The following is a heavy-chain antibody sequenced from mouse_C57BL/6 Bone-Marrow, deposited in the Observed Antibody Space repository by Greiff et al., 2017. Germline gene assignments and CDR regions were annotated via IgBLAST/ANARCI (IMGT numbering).Heavy chain of an antibody. Sequence: QVQLQQPGAELVRPGSSVKLSCKASGYTFTSYWMDWVKQRPGQGLEWIGNIYPSDSETNYNQKFKDKATLTVDKSSSTAYMQRSSLTSEDSAVYYCARTGKGEDWGQGTTLTVSS. J-gene: IGHJ2*01. D-gene: IGHD4-1*01. CDR3: ARTGKGED. CDR1: GYTFTSYW. CDR2: IYPSDSET. V-gene: IGHV1-61*01.